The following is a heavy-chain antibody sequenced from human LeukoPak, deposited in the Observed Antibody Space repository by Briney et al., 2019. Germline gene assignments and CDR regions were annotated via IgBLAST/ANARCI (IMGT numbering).Heavy chain of an antibody. D-gene: IGHD2-21*02. J-gene: IGHJ4*02. CDR3: ARSDGGVLYCGEDCYLDL. V-gene: IGHV3-66*01. CDR2: IYRGEKT. CDR1: GFGDGSNY. Sequence: GGTVRLSCEACGFGDGSNYISWVHQAQEKGLEWVSVIYRGEKTYYADSVKGRFNISRDSSKNTVFLQMNSLRAEDTAIYYCARSDGGVLYCGEDCYLDLWGQGTLVTVSS.